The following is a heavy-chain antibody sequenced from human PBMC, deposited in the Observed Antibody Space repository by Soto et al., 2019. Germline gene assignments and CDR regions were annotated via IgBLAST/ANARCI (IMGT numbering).Heavy chain of an antibody. CDR1: GGSISTYY. D-gene: IGHD1-26*01. CDR2: IYYSGIT. Sequence: PSETLSLTCSVSGGSISTYYWSWIRQTPVKGLEWIGYIYYSGITKYNPSLRSRVTISVDTSKNQFSLHLTSVTAADTAVYFCARGGIVGATVSGWFDPWGQGTLVTVSS. CDR3: ARGGIVGATVSGWFDP. V-gene: IGHV4-59*03. J-gene: IGHJ5*02.